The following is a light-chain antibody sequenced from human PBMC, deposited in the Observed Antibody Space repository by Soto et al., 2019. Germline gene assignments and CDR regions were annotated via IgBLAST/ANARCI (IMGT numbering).Light chain of an antibody. Sequence: QPALTQPHSVSGSPGQSVTISCTGTSVDVGAYDFVSWYQQHPGKAPKLLIYVVSGRPSGVPHRFSGSKSGNAASLTISGLQAEDEADYYCSSFTTSHTYVFGTGTKLTVL. CDR1: SVDVGAYDF. CDR3: SSFTTSHTYV. V-gene: IGLV2-11*01. J-gene: IGLJ1*01. CDR2: VVS.